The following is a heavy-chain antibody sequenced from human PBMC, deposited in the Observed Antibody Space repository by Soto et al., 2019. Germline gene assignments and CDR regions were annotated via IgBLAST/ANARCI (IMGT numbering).Heavy chain of an antibody. D-gene: IGHD4-17*01. Sequence: GGSLRLSCAASGFAFSGYGMQWVRQAPGKGLEWVALIWFDGSKTYHADSVKGRFTISRDDSKSTLFLQMNSLRVDDTAVYYCVRDPATVTSYFDYWGQGALVTVSS. CDR3: VRDPATVTSYFDY. CDR2: IWFDGSKT. CDR1: GFAFSGYG. J-gene: IGHJ4*02. V-gene: IGHV3-33*01.